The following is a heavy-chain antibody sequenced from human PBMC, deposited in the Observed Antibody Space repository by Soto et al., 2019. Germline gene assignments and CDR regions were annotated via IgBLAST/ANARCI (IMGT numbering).Heavy chain of an antibody. J-gene: IGHJ4*02. V-gene: IGHV1-24*01. CDR2: FDPEDGET. CDR1: GYTLTELS. D-gene: IGHD6-19*01. Sequence: ASVKVSCKVSGYTLTELSMHWVRQAPGKGLEWMGGFDPEDGETIYAQKFQGRVTMTEDTSTDTAYMELSSLRSEDTAVYYCATAQLASGYSSGWYYFDYWGQGTLVTVSS. CDR3: ATAQLASGYSSGWYYFDY.